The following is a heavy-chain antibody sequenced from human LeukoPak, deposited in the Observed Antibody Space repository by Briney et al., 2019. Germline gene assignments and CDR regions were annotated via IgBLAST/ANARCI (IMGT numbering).Heavy chain of an antibody. D-gene: IGHD3-10*01. CDR3: ARDITMVRGHWFDP. V-gene: IGHV4-39*07. CDR2: IYYSGST. J-gene: IGHJ5*02. CDR1: GGSISSSSYY. Sequence: SETLSLTCTVSGGSISSSSYYWGWIRQPPGKGLEWIGSIYYSGSTYYNPSLKSRVTISVDTSKNQFSLKLSSVTAADTAVYYCARDITMVRGHWFDPWGQGTLVTVSS.